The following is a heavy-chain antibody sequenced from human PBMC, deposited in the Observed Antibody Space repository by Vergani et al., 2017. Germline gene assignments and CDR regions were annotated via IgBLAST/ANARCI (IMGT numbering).Heavy chain of an antibody. V-gene: IGHV3-48*01. CDR3: VRDPDYSTFDS. D-gene: IGHD4-11*01. CDR2: IVVSDNSI. J-gene: IGHJ4*02. Sequence: DVRLVESGGGVVQPGGSLGLSCAASGFTFSAYSMNWVRQPPGKGLEWISSIVVSDNSISYAYSVMGRFATSRDNARNLLFLQMNSLGADDSALYFCVRDPDYSTFDSWGQGTLVTVS. CDR1: GFTFSAYS.